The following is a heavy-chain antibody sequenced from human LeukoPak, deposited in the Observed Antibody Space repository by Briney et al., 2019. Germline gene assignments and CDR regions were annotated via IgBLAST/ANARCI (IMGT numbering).Heavy chain of an antibody. D-gene: IGHD3-10*01. CDR1: GFIFNNYW. CDR3: GRSPDGVDN. V-gene: IGHV3-7*01. CDR2: IKEDGSGI. J-gene: IGHJ4*02. Sequence: PGGSLRLSCAASGFIFNNYWMTWVRQTPGKGLEFVANIKEDGSGIFYLDSVKGRFTISRDNAKNSLYLQMNSLRVEDTAVYNCGRSPDGVDNWGQGTLVTVSS.